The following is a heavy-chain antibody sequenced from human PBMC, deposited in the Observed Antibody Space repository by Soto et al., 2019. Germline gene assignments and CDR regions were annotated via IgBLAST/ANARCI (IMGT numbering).Heavy chain of an antibody. CDR3: ARVPAATLFLYGMDV. J-gene: IGHJ6*02. Sequence: QVQLVQSGAEVKKPGASVKVSCKASGYTFTSYGISWVRQAPGQGLEWMGWISAYNGNTNSAQKLQGRVTMTTDTSTRTAYMELRSLRSDDTAVYYCARVPAATLFLYGMDVWGQGTTVTGSS. D-gene: IGHD2-2*01. V-gene: IGHV1-18*04. CDR1: GYTFTSYG. CDR2: ISAYNGNT.